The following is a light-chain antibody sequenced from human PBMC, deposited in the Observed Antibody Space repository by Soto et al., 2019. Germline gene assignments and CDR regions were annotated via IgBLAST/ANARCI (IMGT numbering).Light chain of an antibody. CDR1: QSVRSY. CDR3: QKRVNGPT. V-gene: IGKV3-11*01. CDR2: DVS. Sequence: EIVLTQSPATLSLSPGERATLSCRASQSVRSYLSWYQQKPGQAPRLLIFDVSKRAPGIPARFSGSGSGTDFTLTISSPEPEDFAVYYCQKRVNGPTFGGGTKVEIK. J-gene: IGKJ4*01.